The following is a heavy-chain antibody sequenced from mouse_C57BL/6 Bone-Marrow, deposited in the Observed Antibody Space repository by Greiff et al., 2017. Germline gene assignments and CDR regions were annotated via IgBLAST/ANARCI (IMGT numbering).Heavy chain of an antibody. Sequence: VQLQQSGAELVKPGASVKLSCTASGFNIKDYYMHWVKQRTEQGLEWIGRIDPEDGDTKYAPKFQGTATITADTSSNPAYLQLSSLTSENTTIYYCARKSSSIWYFDVWGTGTTVTVSS. D-gene: IGHD1-1*01. CDR1: GFNIKDYY. V-gene: IGHV14-2*01. CDR3: ARKSSSIWYFDV. CDR2: IDPEDGDT. J-gene: IGHJ1*03.